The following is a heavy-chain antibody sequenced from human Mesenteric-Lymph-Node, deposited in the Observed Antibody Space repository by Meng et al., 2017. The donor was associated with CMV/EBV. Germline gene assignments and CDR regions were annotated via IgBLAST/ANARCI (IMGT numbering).Heavy chain of an antibody. Sequence: GESLKISCAASGFTVSTNYISWVRQAPGKGLEWVSVIYSGGNTYYYADSVRGRFTISRENSKNTVYLQMNSLRAEDTAVYYCARGPQNPYYYGMDVWGQGTTVTVSS. CDR3: ARGPQNPYYYGMDV. CDR2: IYSGGNT. V-gene: IGHV3-53*01. CDR1: GFTVSTNY. J-gene: IGHJ6*02.